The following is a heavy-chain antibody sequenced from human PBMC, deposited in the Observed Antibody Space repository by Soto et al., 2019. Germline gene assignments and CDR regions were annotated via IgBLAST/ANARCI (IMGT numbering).Heavy chain of an antibody. CDR2: IVVGSGNT. J-gene: IGHJ6*02. Sequence: SVKVSCKASGFTFTSSAVQWVRQARGQRLEWIGWIVVGSGNTNYAQKFQERVTITRDMSTSTAYMELSSLRSEDTAVYYCAADQDNYYYYGMDVWGQGTTVTVSS. V-gene: IGHV1-58*01. CDR1: GFTFTSSA. D-gene: IGHD2-15*01. CDR3: AADQDNYYYYGMDV.